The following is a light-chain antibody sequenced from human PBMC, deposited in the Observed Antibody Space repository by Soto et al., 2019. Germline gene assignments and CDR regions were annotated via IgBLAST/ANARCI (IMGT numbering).Light chain of an antibody. J-gene: IGKJ5*01. CDR2: TAS. CDR3: QQSYTTPGA. V-gene: IGKV1-39*01. CDR1: QSIDRY. Sequence: DLQMTQSPSSLSASVGDTVTITCRASQSIDRYLNWYQQKQGRAPNXXIYTASTLQSGVPSRFSGSGYGTDFNLTISSLQTEDFATYYCQQSYTTPGAFGQGTRLEIK.